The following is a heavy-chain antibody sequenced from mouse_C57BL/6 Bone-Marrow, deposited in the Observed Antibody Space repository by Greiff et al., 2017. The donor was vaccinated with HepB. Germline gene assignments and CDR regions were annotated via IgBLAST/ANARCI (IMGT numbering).Heavy chain of an antibody. CDR2: IYPGNSDT. CDR1: GYTFTSYW. J-gene: IGHJ4*01. Sequence: EVQLQQSGTVLTRPGASVKMSCKTSGYTFTSYWMHWVKQRPGQGLEWIGAIYPGNSDTSYNQKFKGKAKLTAVTSASTAYMELSSLTNEDSAVYYCTRFFYDYPTYAMDYWGQGTSVTVSS. CDR3: TRFFYDYPTYAMDY. V-gene: IGHV1-5*01. D-gene: IGHD2-4*01.